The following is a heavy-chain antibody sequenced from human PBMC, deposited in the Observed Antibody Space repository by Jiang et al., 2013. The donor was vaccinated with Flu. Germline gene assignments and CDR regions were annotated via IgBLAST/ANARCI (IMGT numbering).Heavy chain of an antibody. CDR1: GYSISSGYY. CDR3: ARMGQWLVTRADY. V-gene: IGHV4-38-2*02. CDR2: IYHSGNT. Sequence: LLKPSETLSLTCTVSGYSISSGYYWGWIRQPPGKGLEWIGSIYHSGNTDYKASLKSRVTISVDTFKNQFSLRLSSVTAADTAVYYCARMGQWLVTRADYWGQGILVTVSS. J-gene: IGHJ4*02. D-gene: IGHD6-19*01.